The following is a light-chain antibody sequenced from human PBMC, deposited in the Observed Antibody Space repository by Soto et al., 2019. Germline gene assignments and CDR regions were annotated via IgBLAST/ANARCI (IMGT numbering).Light chain of an antibody. CDR1: SSDIGSYNL. CDR3: CSYAGSSAGV. CDR2: EDN. V-gene: IGLV2-23*01. J-gene: IGLJ3*02. Sequence: QSALTQPASVSGSPGQSITISCTGTSSDIGSYNLVSWYQQHPGKAPKLIIYEDNKRPSGVSHRFSGSKSGNTASLTISGLQTADEADYYCCSYAGSSAGVFGGGTKLTVL.